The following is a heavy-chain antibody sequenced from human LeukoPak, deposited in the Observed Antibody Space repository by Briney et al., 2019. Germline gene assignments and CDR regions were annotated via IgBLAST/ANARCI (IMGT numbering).Heavy chain of an antibody. CDR1: GYTFISYA. CDR2: INTETGNP. Sequence: ASVKVSCKASGYTFISYAMNWVRQAPGQGLEWMGWINTETGNPTYAQGFTGQFVFSVDTSVNTAYLQISSLRTEDTAVYYCARGGSIVGATNYIDYWGQGTLVTVSS. J-gene: IGHJ4*02. D-gene: IGHD1-26*01. CDR3: ARGGSIVGATNYIDY. V-gene: IGHV7-4-1*02.